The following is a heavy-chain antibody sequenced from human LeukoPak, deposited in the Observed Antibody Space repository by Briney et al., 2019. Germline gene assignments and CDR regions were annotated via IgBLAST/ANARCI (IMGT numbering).Heavy chain of an antibody. J-gene: IGHJ4*02. D-gene: IGHD5-12*01. Sequence: GGSLRLSYAASGFTVSSNYMSWVRQAPGKGLEWVSVIYSGGSTYYADSVKGRFTISRDNSKNTLYLQMNSLRAEDTAVYYCAREAPSGYDYLDYWGQGTLVTVSS. CDR2: IYSGGST. V-gene: IGHV3-53*01. CDR1: GFTVSSNY. CDR3: AREAPSGYDYLDY.